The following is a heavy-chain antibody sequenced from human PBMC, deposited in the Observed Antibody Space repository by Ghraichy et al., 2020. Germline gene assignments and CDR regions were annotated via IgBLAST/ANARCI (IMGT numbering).Heavy chain of an antibody. CDR1: HNAFASSA. V-gene: IGHV1-18*04. Sequence: ASVKVSCKTSHNAFASSAIHWVRQAPGQGLEWMGWISGYNGNTYYADSLQGRVVMTTDTSTATAFMELRSLKPDDTALYFCARLMIGGTVAFDIWGRGTTVIVST. J-gene: IGHJ3*02. D-gene: IGHD4-23*01. CDR3: ARLMIGGTVAFDI. CDR2: ISGYNGNT.